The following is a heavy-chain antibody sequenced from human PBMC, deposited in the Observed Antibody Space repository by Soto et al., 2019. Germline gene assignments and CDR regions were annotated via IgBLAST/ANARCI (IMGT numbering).Heavy chain of an antibody. D-gene: IGHD4-17*01. V-gene: IGHV1-18*01. J-gene: IGHJ3*01. CDR3: ARERVGLRRTTPASDACQL. Sequence: QVQLVQSGAEVKNPGASVKVSCKASGYTFINYAISWVRQAPGQGLEWMGWISAYNGNTVYAQKFQGRFTMTTDTSTSTAYLELRSLTSDDAAVYYCARERVGLRRTTPASDACQLGGEGTVVIVSS. CDR1: GYTFINYA. CDR2: ISAYNGNT.